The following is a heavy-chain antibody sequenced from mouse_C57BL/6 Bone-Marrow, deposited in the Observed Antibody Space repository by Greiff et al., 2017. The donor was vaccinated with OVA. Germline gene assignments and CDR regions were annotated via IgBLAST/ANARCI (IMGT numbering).Heavy chain of an antibody. D-gene: IGHD2-5*01. CDR2: IYPGSGST. J-gene: IGHJ3*01. CDR1: GYTFTSYW. CDR3: ARRGNSNYVAY. Sequence: VQLQESGAELVKPGASVKMSCKASGYTFTSYWITWVKQRPGQGLEWIGDIYPGSGSTNYNEKFKSKATLTVDTSSSTAYMQLSSLTSEDSAVYYCARRGNSNYVAYWGQGTLVTVSA. V-gene: IGHV1-55*01.